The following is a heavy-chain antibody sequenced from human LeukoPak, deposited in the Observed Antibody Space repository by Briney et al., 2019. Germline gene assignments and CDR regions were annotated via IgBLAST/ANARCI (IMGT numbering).Heavy chain of an antibody. J-gene: IGHJ4*02. Sequence: WETLSLTCAVYGGSFSSYYWSWIRQSPGKGLEWIGEINQSGSTNHNPSLKSRVTISVDTSKNQFSLKVSSVTAADTAVYYCARGYGSGFAYGGQGTLVTVSS. D-gene: IGHD3-10*01. CDR1: GGSFSSYY. CDR2: INQSGST. V-gene: IGHV4-34*01. CDR3: ARGYGSGFAY.